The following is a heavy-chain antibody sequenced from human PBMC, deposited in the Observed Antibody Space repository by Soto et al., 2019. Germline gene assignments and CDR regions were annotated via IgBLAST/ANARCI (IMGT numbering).Heavy chain of an antibody. CDR2: ISYDESKK. D-gene: IGHD3-22*01. V-gene: IGHV3-30*18. Sequence: QVQLVESGGGVVQPGRSLTLSCAASEFTFSSYGIHWVRQAPGKGLEWVAVISYDESKKQYADSVKGRFTISRDNSKNTLHLQMNSLRAEDTAVYYCAKDTYYHDTTGYYVFDYWGQGTLVTVSS. J-gene: IGHJ4*02. CDR3: AKDTYYHDTTGYYVFDY. CDR1: EFTFSSYG.